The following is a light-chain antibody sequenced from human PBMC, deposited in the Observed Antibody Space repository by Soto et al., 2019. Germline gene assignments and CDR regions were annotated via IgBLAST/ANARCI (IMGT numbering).Light chain of an antibody. Sequence: DIQMTQSPSTLSASVRDRVTITCRASQTISSWLAWFQQRPGRAPKFLIYKASSLKNGVPLRFSGSGSGTQFTLTNSSLQPDDFATYYSQQYGSYPWTFGRGTKV. V-gene: IGKV1-5*03. CDR3: QQYGSYPWT. J-gene: IGKJ1*01. CDR2: KAS. CDR1: QTISSW.